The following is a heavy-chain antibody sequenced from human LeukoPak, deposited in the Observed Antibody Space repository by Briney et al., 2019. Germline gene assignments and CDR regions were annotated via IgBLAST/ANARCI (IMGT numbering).Heavy chain of an antibody. V-gene: IGHV4-34*01. D-gene: IGHD3-9*01. CDR1: GGSFSGYY. CDR2: INHSGST. J-gene: IGHJ4*02. CDR3: ARSRRVRYFDWLLSAYFDY. Sequence: SGTLSLTCAVYGGSFSGYYWSWIRQPPGKGLEWIGEINHSGSTNYNPSLKSRVTISVDTSKNQFSLKLSSVTAADTAVYYCARSRRVRYFDWLLSAYFDYWGQGTLVTVSS.